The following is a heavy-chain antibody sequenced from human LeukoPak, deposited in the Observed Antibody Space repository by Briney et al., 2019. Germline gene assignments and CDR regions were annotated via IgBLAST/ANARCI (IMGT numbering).Heavy chain of an antibody. D-gene: IGHD3-16*02. Sequence: GASVKVSCKVSGYTLTELSMHWVRQAPGKGLEWMGGFDPEDGETIYAQKFQGRVTMTEDTSTDTAYMDLSSLRSDDTAVYYCARGGASGIMITFGGVIVPHPHWFDPWGQGTLVTVSS. CDR2: FDPEDGET. V-gene: IGHV1-24*01. J-gene: IGHJ5*02. CDR1: GYTLTELS. CDR3: ARGGASGIMITFGGVIVPHPHWFDP.